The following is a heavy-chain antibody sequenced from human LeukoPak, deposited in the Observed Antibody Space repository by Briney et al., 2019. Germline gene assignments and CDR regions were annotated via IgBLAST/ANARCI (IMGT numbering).Heavy chain of an antibody. CDR1: GDSVSSNSAA. J-gene: IGHJ5*02. Sequence: SQTLSLTCAISGDSVSSNSAAWNWIRQSPSRGLEWLGRTYYRSKWYNDYAVSVKSRITINPDTSKNQFSLQLNSVTPEDTAVYYRARVASSGWYVVGWFDPWGQGTLVTVSS. D-gene: IGHD6-19*01. V-gene: IGHV6-1*01. CDR2: TYYRSKWYN. CDR3: ARVASSGWYVVGWFDP.